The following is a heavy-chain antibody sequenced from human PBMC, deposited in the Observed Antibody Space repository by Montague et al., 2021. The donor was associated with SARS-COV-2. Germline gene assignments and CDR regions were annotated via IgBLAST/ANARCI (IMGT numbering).Heavy chain of an antibody. D-gene: IGHD3-16*01. CDR1: GGSISSDY. J-gene: IGHJ4*02. CDR2: GYYRGNT. V-gene: IGHV4-59*08. Sequence: ETLSLTCTGDGGSISSDYWTWIRQPPGKGLEWIGIGYYRGNTYXXPSLRGGVTISVDTSSNHFSLTLSSVTAADTAIYYCARHYDHSSRVDSWGQGTLVTVSS. CDR3: ARHYDHSSRVDS.